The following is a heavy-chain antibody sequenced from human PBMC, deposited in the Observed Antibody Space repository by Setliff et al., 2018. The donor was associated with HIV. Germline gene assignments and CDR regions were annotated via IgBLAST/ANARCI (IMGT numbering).Heavy chain of an antibody. CDR2: IFYSGHT. CDR3: ARGVAAAGL. CDR1: GGSISRSSYY. Sequence: LSLTCTVSGGSISRSSYYWAWIRQPPGKGLEWIGNIFYSGHTFYNPSLRSRVTISVDASKNQFSLKLSSVTAADTAVYYCARGVAAAGLWGQGTLVTVSS. D-gene: IGHD6-13*01. J-gene: IGHJ4*02. V-gene: IGHV4-39*07.